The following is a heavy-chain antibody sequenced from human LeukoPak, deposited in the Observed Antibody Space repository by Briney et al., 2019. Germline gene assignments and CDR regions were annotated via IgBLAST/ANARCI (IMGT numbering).Heavy chain of an antibody. Sequence: GGSLRLSCAASGFTFSVSDMDWVRQASGKGLEWVGRIGVKTNSYATAYAAALQGRFTISRDDSKNTAYLQMNGLTTEDTAVYYCTTYSSGHYWGQGTLVTVSS. J-gene: IGHJ4*02. CDR2: IGVKTNSYAT. D-gene: IGHD6-19*01. V-gene: IGHV3-73*01. CDR1: GFTFSVSD. CDR3: TTYSSGHY.